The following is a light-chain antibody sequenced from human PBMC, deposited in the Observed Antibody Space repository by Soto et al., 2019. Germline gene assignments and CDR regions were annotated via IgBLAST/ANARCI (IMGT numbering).Light chain of an antibody. CDR1: QNISSN. CDR2: GAS. J-gene: IGKJ1*01. Sequence: EIVMTQSPATLSVSPGERATLSCRASQNISSNLAWYQQKPGQAPRVLIDGASTRATGIPARFSGSGSGPEFTLTISSLQSEDFAVYYCQQYNNWLWTFGQGTKVEIK. V-gene: IGKV3-15*01. CDR3: QQYNNWLWT.